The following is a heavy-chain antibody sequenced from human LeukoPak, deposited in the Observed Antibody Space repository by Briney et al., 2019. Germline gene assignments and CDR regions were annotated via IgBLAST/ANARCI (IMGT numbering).Heavy chain of an antibody. CDR3: ARMGSTSLSAPYYYYMDV. Sequence: PGGSLRLSCVASGFSFSGYSMNWVRQAPGKGLEWVSSISSNCTYRYYADSLKGRFTISRDNAENSLYLQMNSLRAEDTAVYYCARMGSTSLSAPYYYYMDVWGKGTTVTVSS. CDR2: ISSNCTYR. D-gene: IGHD2-2*01. V-gene: IGHV3-21*01. CDR1: GFSFSGYS. J-gene: IGHJ6*03.